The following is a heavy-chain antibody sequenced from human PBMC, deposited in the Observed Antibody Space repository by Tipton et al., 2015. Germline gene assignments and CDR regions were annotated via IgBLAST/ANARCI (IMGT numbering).Heavy chain of an antibody. CDR2: IFYDGST. J-gene: IGHJ6*02. CDR3: ARDLEPGMDV. V-gene: IGHV4-59*01. Sequence: TLSLTCTVSSGSISRSYWSWIRQPPGKGLEWIGYIFYDGSTNYNPSLKSRLTISVDTSKNQFSLRLSSVTAADTAVYFCARDLEPGMDVWGQGTTVTVS. CDR1: SGSISRSY. D-gene: IGHD1-14*01.